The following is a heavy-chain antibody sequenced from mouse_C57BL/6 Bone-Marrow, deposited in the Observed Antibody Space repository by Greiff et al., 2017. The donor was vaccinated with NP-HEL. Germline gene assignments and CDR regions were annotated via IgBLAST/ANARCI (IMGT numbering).Heavy chain of an antibody. CDR1: GFTFSSYA. CDR3: TRDRHYYGSSYYAMDY. V-gene: IGHV5-9-1*02. J-gene: IGHJ4*01. D-gene: IGHD1-1*01. CDR2: ISSGGDYI. Sequence: EVKLVESGEGLVKPGGSLKLSCAASGFTFSSYAMSWVRQTPEKRLEWVAYISSGGDYIYYADTVKGRFTISRDNARNTLYLQMSSLKSEDTAMYYCTRDRHYYGSSYYAMDYWGQGTSVTVSS.